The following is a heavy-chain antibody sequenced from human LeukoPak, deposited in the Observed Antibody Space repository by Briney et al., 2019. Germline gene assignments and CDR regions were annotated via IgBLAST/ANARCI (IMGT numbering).Heavy chain of an antibody. D-gene: IGHD3-3*01. CDR2: IYYSGST. CDR1: GGSISSGGYY. J-gene: IGHJ6*02. V-gene: IGHV4-31*03. Sequence: PSQTLSLTCTVSGGSISSGGYYWSWIRQHPGKGLEWIGYIYYSGSTYYNPSLKSRVTISVDTSKNQFSLKLSSVTAADTAVYYCAREHRDFWSGYTYYYYGMDVWGQGTTVTVSS. CDR3: AREHRDFWSGYTYYYYGMDV.